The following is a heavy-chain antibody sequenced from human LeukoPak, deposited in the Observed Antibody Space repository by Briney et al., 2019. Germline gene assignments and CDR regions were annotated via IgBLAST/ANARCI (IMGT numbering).Heavy chain of an antibody. CDR1: GFNFCSHL. Sequence: GGSLRLSCAASGFNFCSHLMSWVRQAPGRGVEWVSAISGSGGSTYYADSVKGRFTISRDKSKNPLYLKMNSLRAEDTAVYYCAKDRGSSSGYAYYFDYWGQGTLVTVSS. CDR3: AKDRGSSSGYAYYFDY. J-gene: IGHJ4*02. D-gene: IGHD6-13*01. V-gene: IGHV3-23*01. CDR2: ISGSGGST.